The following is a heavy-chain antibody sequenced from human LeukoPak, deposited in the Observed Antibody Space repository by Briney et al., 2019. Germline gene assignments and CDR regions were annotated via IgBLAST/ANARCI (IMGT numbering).Heavy chain of an antibody. V-gene: IGHV3-21*01. J-gene: IGHJ4*02. Sequence: GGSLRLSCAASGFTFSSYSMNWVRQAPGKGLEWVSSISSSSSYIYYADSVKGRFTISRDNAKNSLYLQMNSLRAEDTAVYYCASLSRGSCSSTSCSGGSDYWGQGTLVTVSS. CDR3: ASLSRGSCSSTSCSGGSDY. CDR2: ISSSSSYI. D-gene: IGHD2-2*01. CDR1: GFTFSSYS.